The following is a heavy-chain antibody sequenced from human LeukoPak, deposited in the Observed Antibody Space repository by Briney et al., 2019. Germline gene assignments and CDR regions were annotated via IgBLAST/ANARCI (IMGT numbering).Heavy chain of an antibody. D-gene: IGHD1-1*01. V-gene: IGHV3-30*02. J-gene: IGHJ6*03. CDR3: AKDSQLELRNYYYYYYMDV. CDR1: GFTFSSYG. CDR2: IRYDGSNK. Sequence: EGSLRLSCAASGFTFSSYGMHWVRQAPGKGLEWVAFIRYDGSNKYCADSVKGRFTISRDNSKNTLYLQMNSLRAEDTAVYYCAKDSQLELRNYYYYYYMDVWGKGTTVTVSS.